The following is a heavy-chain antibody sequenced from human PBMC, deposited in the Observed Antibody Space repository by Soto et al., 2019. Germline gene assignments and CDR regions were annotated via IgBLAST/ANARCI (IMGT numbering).Heavy chain of an antibody. J-gene: IGHJ5*02. CDR2: IRQDGTEI. D-gene: IGHD3-3*01. CDR3: ATESDFWSGFSGWFGA. V-gene: IGHV3-7*01. CDR1: GSTLASHL. Sequence: EVQLVESGGGLVQPGGSLRLVSVDSGSTLASHLLAWVRQAPGKGLEWVANIRQDGTEIQYVEAVRGRFTISRDNAKKSVYLQMNSLRVEDSARYYCATESDFWSGFSGWFGAWGQGTLVTVSS.